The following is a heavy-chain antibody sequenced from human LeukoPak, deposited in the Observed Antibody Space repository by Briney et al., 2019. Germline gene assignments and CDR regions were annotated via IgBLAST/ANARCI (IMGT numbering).Heavy chain of an antibody. D-gene: IGHD6-13*01. V-gene: IGHV3-11*01. CDR3: ASTPRASIAAAGTVNWFDP. J-gene: IGHJ5*02. CDR1: GFTFSDYY. Sequence: GGSLRLSCAASGFTFSDYYMSWIRQAPGKGLEWVSYISSSGSTIYYADSVKGRFTISRDNAKNSLYLQMNSLRAEDTAVYYCASTPRASIAAAGTVNWFDPWGQGTLVTVSS. CDR2: ISSSGSTI.